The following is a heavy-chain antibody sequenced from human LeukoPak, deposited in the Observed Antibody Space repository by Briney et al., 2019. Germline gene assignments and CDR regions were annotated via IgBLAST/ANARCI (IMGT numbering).Heavy chain of an antibody. Sequence: ASVKVSCKASGYTFTSYGISWVRQAPGQGLEWMGWISAYNGNTNYAQKLQGRVTMTTDTSTSTAYMELRSLRSDDTAVYYCARDHQDYGDYGNWFDPWGQGTLVTVSS. D-gene: IGHD4-17*01. CDR3: ARDHQDYGDYGNWFDP. CDR1: GYTFTSYG. V-gene: IGHV1-18*01. CDR2: ISAYNGNT. J-gene: IGHJ5*02.